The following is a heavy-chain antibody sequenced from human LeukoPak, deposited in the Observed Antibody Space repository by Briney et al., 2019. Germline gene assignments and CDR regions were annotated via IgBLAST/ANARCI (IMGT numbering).Heavy chain of an antibody. D-gene: IGHD3-10*01. Sequence: PGGSLRLSCAASGFTFSSYSINWVRQAPGKGLEWASSISSSSSYIYYADSVKGRFTISRDNAKNSLYLQMNSLRAEDTAVYYCAREGRVTMVQGGGINWGQGTLVTVSS. V-gene: IGHV3-21*01. CDR3: AREGRVTMVQGGGIN. CDR1: GFTFSSYS. CDR2: ISSSSSYI. J-gene: IGHJ4*02.